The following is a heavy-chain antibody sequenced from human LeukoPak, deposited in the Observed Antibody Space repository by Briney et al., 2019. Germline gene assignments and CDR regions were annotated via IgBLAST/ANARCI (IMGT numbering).Heavy chain of an antibody. CDR2: ISDSGDST. D-gene: IGHD1-26*01. J-gene: IGHJ3*02. CDR1: EFTFRNYA. CDR3: ANLGARDGFDI. V-gene: IGHV3-23*01. Sequence: PGGSLRLSCAVSEFTFRNYAMSWVRQAPGKGLEWVSAISDSGDSTFYADSVKGRFTISRDNSKSTLDLQMNSLRVEDTAEYYCANLGARDGFDIWGQGTVVTVSS.